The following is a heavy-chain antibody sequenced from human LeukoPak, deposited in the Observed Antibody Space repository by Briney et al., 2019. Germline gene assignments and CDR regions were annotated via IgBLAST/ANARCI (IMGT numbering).Heavy chain of an antibody. CDR1: GFTFSSYA. J-gene: IGHJ4*02. CDR2: ISESGAST. CDR3: AKVGTGTGNYDGNYFDY. D-gene: IGHD3-22*01. Sequence: GGSLRLSCAASGFTFSSYAMSWVRQAPGKGLEWVSRISESGASTNYADSVKGRFTISRDNSKNTLYLQMNSLRAEDTAVYYCAKVGTGTGNYDGNYFDYWGQGTLVTVSS. V-gene: IGHV3-23*01.